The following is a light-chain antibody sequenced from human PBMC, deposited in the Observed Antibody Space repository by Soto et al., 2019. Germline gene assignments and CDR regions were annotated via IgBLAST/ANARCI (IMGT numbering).Light chain of an antibody. CDR3: CSYAGADSAI. CDR1: SSDVGSYNF. Sequence: QAVVTQPASVSGSPGQSITISCTGTSSDVGSYNFVSWYQQHPGKAPKLMIYEVTKRPSGVSNRFSGSKSVNTASLTISGLQAEDEADYYCCSYAGADSAIFGGGTKVTVL. CDR2: EVT. J-gene: IGLJ2*01. V-gene: IGLV2-23*02.